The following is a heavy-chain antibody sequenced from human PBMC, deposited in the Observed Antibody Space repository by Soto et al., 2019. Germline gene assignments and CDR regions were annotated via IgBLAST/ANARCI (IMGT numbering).Heavy chain of an antibody. V-gene: IGHV1-2*04. CDR3: AREVVVRGVHGFDY. CDR1: GYTFTGYY. J-gene: IGHJ4*02. CDR2: INPNSGGT. Sequence: ASVKVSFKASGYTFTGYYMHWVRQAPGQGLEWMGWINPNSGGTNYAQKFQGWVTMTRDTSISTAYMELSRLRSDDTAVYYCAREVVVRGVHGFDYWGQGTLVTVSS. D-gene: IGHD3-10*01.